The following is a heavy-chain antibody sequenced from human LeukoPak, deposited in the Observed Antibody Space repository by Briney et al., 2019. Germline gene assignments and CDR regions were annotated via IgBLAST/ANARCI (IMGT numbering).Heavy chain of an antibody. J-gene: IGHJ4*02. CDR1: GFTVSSNE. V-gene: IGHV3-38-3*01. CDR3: ARGALKAYYCDY. CDR2: ISGGST. Sequence: PGGSLRLSCAASGFTVSSNEMSWVRQAPGKGLEWVSSISGGSTYYADSVQGRFTISRDNAKNTVYLQLNSLSAEDTAVYYCARGALKAYYCDYWGQGTLITVSS.